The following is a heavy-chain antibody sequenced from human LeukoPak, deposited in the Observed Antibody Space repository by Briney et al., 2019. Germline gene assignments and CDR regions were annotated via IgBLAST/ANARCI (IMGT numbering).Heavy chain of an antibody. V-gene: IGHV4-59*08. CDR3: ARPHPLYGAGSFAF. D-gene: IGHD3-10*01. CDR1: GGSISSYF. J-gene: IGHJ4*02. Sequence: SETLSLTCILSGGSISSYFWSWLRPAPGKGLEWIGHIYHSGKTNNNPSLNSRVTMSIDTSNSQLSLKLSSVTAADTAVYYCARPHPLYGAGSFAFWGQGKLVIVSS. CDR2: IYHSGKT.